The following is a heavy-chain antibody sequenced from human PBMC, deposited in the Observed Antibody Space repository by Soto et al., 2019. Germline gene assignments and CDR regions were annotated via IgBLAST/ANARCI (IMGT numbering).Heavy chain of an antibody. V-gene: IGHV3-74*01. CDR2: TNSDGSDT. CDR1: GFTFSSYW. D-gene: IGHD6-19*01. CDR3: ARDRGWSLFDY. J-gene: IGHJ4*02. Sequence: PGGSLRLSCAASGFTFSSYWMYWVRQAPGKGLVWVSRTNSDGSDTSYADSVKGRFTISRDNAKNTLYLQMNSLRAEDTAVYYCARDRGWSLFDYWGQGTLVTVFS.